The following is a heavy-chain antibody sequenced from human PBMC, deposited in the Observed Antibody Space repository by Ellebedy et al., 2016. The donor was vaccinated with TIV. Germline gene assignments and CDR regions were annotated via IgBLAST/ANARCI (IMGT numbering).Heavy chain of an antibody. V-gene: IGHV1-18*01. J-gene: IGHJ4*02. Sequence: ASVKVSXKASGYTFTIYGISWVRQAPGQGLEWMGWISGYNGNTDYAQKLQGRVTMTTDTSTNTAYMELRSLTPDDTAVYYCARVGWGGDWYVGASDHWGQGTLVTVSS. CDR2: ISGYNGNT. CDR3: ARVGWGGDWYVGASDH. CDR1: GYTFTIYG. D-gene: IGHD6-19*01.